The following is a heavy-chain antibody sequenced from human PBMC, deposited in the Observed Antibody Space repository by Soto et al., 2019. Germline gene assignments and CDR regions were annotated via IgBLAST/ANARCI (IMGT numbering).Heavy chain of an antibody. CDR1: GYTFTSYG. J-gene: IGHJ4*02. CDR3: AANYRSSYAFLEWLDGFDY. Sequence: AASVKVSCKASGYTFTSYGISWVRQAPGQGLEWMGWISAYNGSTNYAQKLQGRVTMTTDTSTSTAYMELRSLRSDDTAVYYCAANYRSSYAFLEWLDGFDYWGQGTLVTVSS. CDR2: ISAYNGST. D-gene: IGHD3-3*02. V-gene: IGHV1-18*01.